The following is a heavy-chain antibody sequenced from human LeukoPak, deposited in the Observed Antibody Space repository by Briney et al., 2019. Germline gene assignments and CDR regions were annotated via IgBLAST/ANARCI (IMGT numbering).Heavy chain of an antibody. Sequence: GAAVKVSCKAAGGTFSSYAISWVRQAPGQGLEWVGVTIPIFGTANYAQKLQGRVTIATDESTSTAYMELSSLRSEGTAVYYCARDGVGAKGFDYWGQGNLVTVSS. J-gene: IGHJ4*02. V-gene: IGHV1-69*05. CDR1: GGTFSSYA. CDR3: ARDGVGAKGFDY. D-gene: IGHD1-26*01. CDR2: TIPIFGTA.